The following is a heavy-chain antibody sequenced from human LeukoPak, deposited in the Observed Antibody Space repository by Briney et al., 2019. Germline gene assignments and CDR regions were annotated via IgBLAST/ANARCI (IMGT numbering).Heavy chain of an antibody. V-gene: IGHV3-74*01. CDR2: INVDGSNT. CDR3: ARLHSTYYYDSGGYTDY. CDR1: DFTLSSYF. J-gene: IGHJ4*02. Sequence: GGSLRLSCAASDFTLSSYFMHWVRQAPGKGLVWVSRINVDGSNTISADSVEGRFTISRDNAKNTLYLQMNSLRAEDTAVYYCARLHSTYYYDSGGYTDYWGQGTVVTVSS. D-gene: IGHD3-22*01.